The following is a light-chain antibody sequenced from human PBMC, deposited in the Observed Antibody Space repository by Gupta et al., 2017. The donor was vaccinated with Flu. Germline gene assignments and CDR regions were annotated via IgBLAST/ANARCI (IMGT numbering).Light chain of an antibody. Sequence: RITLTCSGNSANIGPNYVYWYQSFPGTAPKLLIYNNSQRPSGVPDRFSGSKSGTSASLAITGLRADDEADYYCAAWDDSLSGFVFGGGTKLTVL. CDR2: NNS. CDR3: AAWDDSLSGFV. V-gene: IGLV1-47*02. CDR1: SANIGPNY. J-gene: IGLJ2*01.